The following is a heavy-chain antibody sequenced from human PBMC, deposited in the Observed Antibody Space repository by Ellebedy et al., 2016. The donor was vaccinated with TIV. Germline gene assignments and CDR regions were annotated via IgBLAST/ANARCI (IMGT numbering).Heavy chain of an antibody. Sequence: GGSLRLSCAASGFNFRSYWMTWVRQAPGKGLEWVAKIRQEGDEIYYVESVKGRFTISKDNAKNSLFLQMNRLGVEDTAVYYCARRASYGDYAVQVNPWFDPWGQGTLVTVSS. CDR2: IRQEGDEI. D-gene: IGHD4-17*01. V-gene: IGHV3-7*01. J-gene: IGHJ5*02. CDR1: GFNFRSYW. CDR3: ARRASYGDYAVQVNPWFDP.